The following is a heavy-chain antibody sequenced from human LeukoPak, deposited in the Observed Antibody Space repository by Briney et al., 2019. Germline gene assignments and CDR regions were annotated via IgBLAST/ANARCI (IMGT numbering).Heavy chain of an antibody. V-gene: IGHV1-18*01. J-gene: IGHJ6*03. Sequence: ASVKVSCKASGYTFTSYGISWVRQAPGQGLEWMGWISAYNGNTNYAQKLQGGVTMTTDTSTSTAYMELRSLRSDDTAVYYCARVFAMGWGYYYYYYMDVWGKGTTVTVSS. CDR2: ISAYNGNT. CDR3: ARVFAMGWGYYYYYYMDV. CDR1: GYTFTSYG. D-gene: IGHD5-18*01.